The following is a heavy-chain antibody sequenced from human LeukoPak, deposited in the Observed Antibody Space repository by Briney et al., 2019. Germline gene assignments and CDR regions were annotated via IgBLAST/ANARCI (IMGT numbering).Heavy chain of an antibody. D-gene: IGHD3-3*01. CDR1: GYTFSSYS. CDR2: ISSSSSTI. Sequence: GGSLRLSCAASGYTFSSYSMNWVRQAPGKGLEWVSYISSSSSTIYYADSVKGRFTISRDNAKNSLYLQMNSLRAEDTAVYYCARDVLRFLEWPPYFDYWGQGTLVTVSS. J-gene: IGHJ4*02. CDR3: ARDVLRFLEWPPYFDY. V-gene: IGHV3-48*01.